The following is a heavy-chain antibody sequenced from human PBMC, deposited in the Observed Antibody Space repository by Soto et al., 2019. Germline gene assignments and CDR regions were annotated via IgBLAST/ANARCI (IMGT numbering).Heavy chain of an antibody. D-gene: IGHD2-21*01. Sequence: SETLSLTCTVSGGSISSYYWNWIRQHPGKGLEWIGYIYYSGTTYYNPSLKSRVTISVDTSKNQFSLKLSSVTAADTAVYYCAASCVGCGGFNYYXMDGWGQGTTVTVSS. CDR1: GGSISSYY. CDR3: AASCVGCGGFNYYXMDG. CDR2: IYYSGTT. J-gene: IGHJ6*02. V-gene: IGHV4-59*06.